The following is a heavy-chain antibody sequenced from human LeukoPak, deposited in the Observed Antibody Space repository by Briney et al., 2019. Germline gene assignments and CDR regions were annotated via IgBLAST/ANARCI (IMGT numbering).Heavy chain of an antibody. CDR3: ARGSKMVRGARHYNYFDP. J-gene: IGHJ5*02. CDR1: GGSFSGYY. Sequence: SETLSLTCAVYGGSFSGYYWSWIRQPPGKGLEWIGEINHSGSTNYNPSLKSRVTISVDTSKNQFSLKLSSVTDADTAVYYCARGSKMVRGARHYNYFDPWGQGTLVTVSS. D-gene: IGHD3-10*01. CDR2: INHSGST. V-gene: IGHV4-34*01.